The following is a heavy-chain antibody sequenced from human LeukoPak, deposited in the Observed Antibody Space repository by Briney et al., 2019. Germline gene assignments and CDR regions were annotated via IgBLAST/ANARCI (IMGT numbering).Heavy chain of an antibody. D-gene: IGHD1-14*01. CDR3: ARDSLRLTTDY. CDR2: INHSGST. Sequence: SETLSLTCAVYGGSFSGYYWSWIRQPPGKGLEWIGEINHSGSTNYNPSLKSRVTISVDTSKNQFSLKLSSVTAADTAVYYCARDSLRLTTDYWGQGTLVTVSS. V-gene: IGHV4-34*01. CDR1: GGSFSGYY. J-gene: IGHJ4*02.